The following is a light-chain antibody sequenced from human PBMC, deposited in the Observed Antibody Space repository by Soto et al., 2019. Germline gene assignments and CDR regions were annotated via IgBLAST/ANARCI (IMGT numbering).Light chain of an antibody. V-gene: IGLV2-8*01. Sequence: QSVLTQPPSASGAPGQSVTITCTGTSSDVGGYNYVSWYQQHPGKAPKLMIYEVSKRPLGVPDRFSGSKSGNTASLTVSGLQAEDEADYYCSSYAGSNNFVFGTGTKVT. CDR1: SSDVGGYNY. CDR3: SSYAGSNNFV. J-gene: IGLJ1*01. CDR2: EVS.